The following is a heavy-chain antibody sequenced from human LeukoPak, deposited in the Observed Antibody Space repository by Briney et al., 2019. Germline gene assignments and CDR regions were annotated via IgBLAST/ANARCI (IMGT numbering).Heavy chain of an antibody. D-gene: IGHD3-9*01. J-gene: IGHJ3*02. CDR1: GFTVSSNY. CDR3: ARGPTYYDILTGYEAFDI. Sequence: GGSLRLSCAASGFTVSSNYMSWVRQAPGKGLEWVSVIYSGGSTYYADSVKGRFTISRDNSKNTLYPQMNSLRAEDTAVYYCARGPTYYDILTGYEAFDIWGQGTMVTVSS. CDR2: IYSGGST. V-gene: IGHV3-53*01.